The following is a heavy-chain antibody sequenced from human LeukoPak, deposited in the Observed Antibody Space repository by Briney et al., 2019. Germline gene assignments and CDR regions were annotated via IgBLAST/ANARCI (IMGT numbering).Heavy chain of an antibody. Sequence: GGSLRLSCAASGFAFXNYNMHWVRQAPGXXXXXXXFIFYDGSXXXXXXXXXXXFTXXXDNSKNTVXLQMNSLRAEDTAVYYXARDFSGRYTIDYWGQGTLVTVSS. D-gene: IGHD6-19*01. V-gene: IGHV3-30-3*01. CDR3: ARDFSGRYTIDY. CDR2: IFYDGSXX. CDR1: GFAFXNYN. J-gene: IGHJ4*02.